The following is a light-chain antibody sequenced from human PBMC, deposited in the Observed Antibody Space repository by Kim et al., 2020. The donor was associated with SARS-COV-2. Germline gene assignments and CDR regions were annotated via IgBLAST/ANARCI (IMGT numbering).Light chain of an antibody. Sequence: ASVGDRVTITYRASQSISSWLAWYQQKPGKAPKLLIYKASSLESGVPSRFSGSGSGTEFTLTISSLQPDDFATYYCQQYNSYSPYTFGQGTKLEI. CDR2: KAS. CDR1: QSISSW. CDR3: QQYNSYSPYT. J-gene: IGKJ2*01. V-gene: IGKV1-5*03.